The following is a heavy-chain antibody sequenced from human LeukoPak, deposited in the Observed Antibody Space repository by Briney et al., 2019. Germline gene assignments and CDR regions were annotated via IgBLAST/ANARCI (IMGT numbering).Heavy chain of an antibody. D-gene: IGHD3-10*01. J-gene: IGHJ4*02. CDR3: ARLKEGIDY. CDR1: GGSISGSSYF. Sequence: PSETLSLTCAASGGSISGSSYFWRWIRQPPAKGLEWIGSIYYSGNTYYNPSLKSRVTISVDTSKNQFSLRLSSVTAADTAVYYCARLKEGIDYWGQGTLVTVSS. V-gene: IGHV4-39*01. CDR2: IYYSGNT.